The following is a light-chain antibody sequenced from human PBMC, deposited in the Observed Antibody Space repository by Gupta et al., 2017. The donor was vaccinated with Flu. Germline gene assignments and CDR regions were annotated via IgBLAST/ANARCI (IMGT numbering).Light chain of an antibody. V-gene: IGLV2-8*01. CDR2: EVT. J-gene: IGLJ1*01. CDR1: SSDIGAYKY. CDR3: SSHTVSDTFV. Sequence: QSALPQPPSASGSPGPSLTISSTGTSSDIGAYKYVSWHQQHAGKAPKLIIYEVTKRPSGVPDRFSGSKSGNTASLTVSGLQAEDEGDYYCSSHTVSDTFVFGTGTAVTVL.